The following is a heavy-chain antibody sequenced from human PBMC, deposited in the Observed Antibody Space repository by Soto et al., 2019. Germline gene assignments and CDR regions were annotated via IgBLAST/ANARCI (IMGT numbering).Heavy chain of an antibody. V-gene: IGHV3-43*01. J-gene: IGHJ4*02. CDR3: AKDPTFRDYYDSSGLGYFDY. D-gene: IGHD3-22*01. Sequence: HPGGSLRLSCAASGFTFDDYTMHWVRQAPGKGLEWVSLISWDGGSTYYADSVKGRFTISRDNSKNSLYLQMNSLRTEDTALYYCAKDPTFRDYYDSSGLGYFDYWGQGTLVTVSS. CDR1: GFTFDDYT. CDR2: ISWDGGST.